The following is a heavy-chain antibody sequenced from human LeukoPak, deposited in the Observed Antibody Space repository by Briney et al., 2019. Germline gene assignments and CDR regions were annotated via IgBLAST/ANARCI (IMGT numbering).Heavy chain of an antibody. CDR3: ARGGADYDILSGLYLGY. CDR2: ISVYNGNT. J-gene: IGHJ4*02. D-gene: IGHD3-9*01. CDR1: GYTFTGYY. V-gene: IGHV1-18*04. Sequence: ASVKVSCKASGYTFTGYYMHWVRQAPGQGLEWLGWISVYNGNTDYAQNFQGRLTLTTETSTNTAYMELRGLTSGDTAIYYCARGGADYDILSGLYLGYWGQGTLVSVSS.